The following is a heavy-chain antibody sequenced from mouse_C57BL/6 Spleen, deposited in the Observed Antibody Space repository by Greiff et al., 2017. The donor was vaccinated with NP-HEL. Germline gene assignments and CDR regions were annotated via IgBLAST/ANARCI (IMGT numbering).Heavy chain of an antibody. D-gene: IGHD2-3*01. CDR1: GFTFSSYG. CDR3: ARHLDGYYVGWFAY. CDR2: ISSGGSYT. V-gene: IGHV5-6*01. J-gene: IGHJ3*01. Sequence: EVQLVESGGDLVKPGGSLKLSCAASGFTFSSYGMSWVRQTPDKRLEWVATISSGGSYTYYPDNVKGRFTISRDNAKNTLYLQMSSLKSEDTAMYYCARHLDGYYVGWFAYWGQGTPVTVSA.